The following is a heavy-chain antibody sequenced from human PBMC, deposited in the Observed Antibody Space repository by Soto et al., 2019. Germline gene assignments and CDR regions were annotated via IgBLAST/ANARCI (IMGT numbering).Heavy chain of an antibody. CDR2: IYSGGST. J-gene: IGHJ3*02. V-gene: IGHV3-53*01. CDR3: ARDYGGNLDAFDI. Sequence: EVQLVESGGGLIQPGGSLRLSCAASGFTVSSNYMSWVRQAPGKGLEWVSVIYSGGSTYYADSVKGRFTISRDNSKNTGYLQMNSLRAEDTAVYYCARDYGGNLDAFDIWCQGTMVTVSS. CDR1: GFTVSSNY. D-gene: IGHD4-17*01.